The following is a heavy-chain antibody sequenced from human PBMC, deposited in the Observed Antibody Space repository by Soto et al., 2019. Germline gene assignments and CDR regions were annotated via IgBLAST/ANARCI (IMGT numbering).Heavy chain of an antibody. CDR2: IYYSGST. J-gene: IGHJ5*02. D-gene: IGHD5-18*01. CDR3: ARESAHTAMDPNWFDP. V-gene: IGHV4-59*01. Sequence: SETLSLTCTVSGGSISSYYWSWSRQPPGKGLEWIGYIYYSGSTNYNPSLKSRVTISVDTSKNQFSLKLSSVTAADTAVYYCARESAHTAMDPNWFDPWGQGTLVTVSS. CDR1: GGSISSYY.